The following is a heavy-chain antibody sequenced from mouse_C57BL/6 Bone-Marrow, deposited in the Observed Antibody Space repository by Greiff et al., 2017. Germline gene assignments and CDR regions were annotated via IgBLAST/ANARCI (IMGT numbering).Heavy chain of an antibody. CDR3: ASIYYWFAY. V-gene: IGHV1-7*01. D-gene: IGHD2-1*01. J-gene: IGHJ3*01. CDR2: INPSSGYT. CDR1: GYTFTSYW. Sequence: VQLQESGAELAKPGASVKLSCKASGYTFTSYWMHWVKQRPGKGLEWIGYINPSSGYTKYNQKFKDKAALTADKSSSTAYMQLSSLTYEDSAVYYCASIYYWFAYWGQGTLVTVSA.